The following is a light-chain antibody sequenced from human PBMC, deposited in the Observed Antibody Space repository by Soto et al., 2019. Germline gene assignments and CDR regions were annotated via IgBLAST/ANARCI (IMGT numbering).Light chain of an antibody. Sequence: DIVMTQSPDSLAVSLGKRATINCKSSQSGLYRSDNKNYLAWYQQKPGQPPKLLIYWASTRESGVPDRFSGSGSGTDFALTISSLQAEDVAVYYCQQYYSTPWTFGQGTKVEIK. CDR1: QSGLYRSDNKNY. V-gene: IGKV4-1*01. CDR3: QQYYSTPWT. CDR2: WAS. J-gene: IGKJ1*01.